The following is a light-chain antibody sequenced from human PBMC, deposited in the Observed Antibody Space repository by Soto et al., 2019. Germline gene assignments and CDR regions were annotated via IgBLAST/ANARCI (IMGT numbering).Light chain of an antibody. CDR1: SSDVGGYNY. V-gene: IGLV2-11*01. CDR3: CSYAGSRGLV. CDR2: EGS. Sequence: QSVLTQPRSVSGSPGQSVTISCTGTSSDVGGYNYASWYQQHPGKAPKLMIYEGSKRPSGVSNRFSGSKSGNTASLTISGLQAEDEADYYCCSYAGSRGLVFGGGTKLTVL. J-gene: IGLJ2*01.